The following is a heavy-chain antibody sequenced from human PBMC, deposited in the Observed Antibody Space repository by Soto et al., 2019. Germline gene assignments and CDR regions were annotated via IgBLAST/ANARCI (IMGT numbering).Heavy chain of an antibody. V-gene: IGHV3-30*18. D-gene: IGHD1-26*01. CDR3: AKDTWGGRYSDY. CDR2: ISNDGSKK. CDR1: GFSFRSYD. J-gene: IGHJ4*02. Sequence: QVQMVESGGGVVQPGRSLRLSCVASGFSFRSYDMHWVRQAPGKGLEWVSGISNDGSKKDHADSVKGRFTISRDNSKNTLYLQMSSLRVEDTAVCHCAKDTWGGRYSDYWGQGTLVTVSS.